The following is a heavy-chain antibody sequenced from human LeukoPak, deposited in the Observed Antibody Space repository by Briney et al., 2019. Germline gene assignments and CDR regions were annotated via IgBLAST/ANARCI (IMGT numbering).Heavy chain of an antibody. CDR1: GFTFSSYA. CDR2: ISSNGGGT. Sequence: PGGSLRLSCSASGFTFSSYAMHWVRQAPGKGLEYGSPISSNGGGTYYADSVKGICTISRDNSKNTLHLQMKSLRAEDTAVYYCAKVRGYGGYAFDIWGQGTMVTVSS. V-gene: IGHV3-64*04. J-gene: IGHJ3*02. CDR3: AKVRGYGGYAFDI. D-gene: IGHD5-18*01.